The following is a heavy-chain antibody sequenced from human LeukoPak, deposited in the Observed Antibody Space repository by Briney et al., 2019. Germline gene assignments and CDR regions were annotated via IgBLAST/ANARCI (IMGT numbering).Heavy chain of an antibody. CDR2: INWNGGST. Sequence: GGSLRLSCAASGFTFDDYDMSWVRQAPGKGLEWVSSINWNGGSTGYADSVKGRFTISRDNAKNSLYLQMNSLRAEDTALYYCARAALGYCSSTSCYGDYWGQGTLVTVSS. V-gene: IGHV3-20*04. D-gene: IGHD2-2*01. CDR3: ARAALGYCSSTSCYGDY. CDR1: GFTFDDYD. J-gene: IGHJ4*02.